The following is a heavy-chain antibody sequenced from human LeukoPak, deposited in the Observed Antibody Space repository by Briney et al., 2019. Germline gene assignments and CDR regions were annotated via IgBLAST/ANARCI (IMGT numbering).Heavy chain of an antibody. CDR1: GYTFTGYY. CDR2: INPNSGGT. V-gene: IGHV1-2*02. CDR3: ARSDSSGWSSTVDY. D-gene: IGHD6-19*01. Sequence: ASVKVSCKASGYTFTGYYMHWVRQVPGQGLEWMGWINPNSGGTNYAQKFQGRVTMTRDTSISTAYMELSRLRSDDTAVYYCARSDSSGWSSTVDYWGQGTLVTVSS. J-gene: IGHJ4*02.